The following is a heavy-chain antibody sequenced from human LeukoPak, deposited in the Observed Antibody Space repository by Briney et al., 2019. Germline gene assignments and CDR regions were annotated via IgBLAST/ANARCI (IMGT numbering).Heavy chain of an antibody. CDR3: ARFYQLLPDPGY. D-gene: IGHD2-2*01. CDR1: GGSISSSSSY. V-gene: IGHV4-39*07. Sequence: PSETLSLTCTVSGGSISSSSSYWGWIRQPPGKGLEWIGSIYHSGSTYYNPSLKSRVTISVDTSKNQFSLKLSSVTAADTAVYYCARFYQLLPDPGYWGQGTLVTVSS. CDR2: IYHSGST. J-gene: IGHJ4*02.